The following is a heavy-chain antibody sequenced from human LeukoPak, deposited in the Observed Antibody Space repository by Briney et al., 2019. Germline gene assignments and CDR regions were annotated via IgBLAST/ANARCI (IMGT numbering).Heavy chain of an antibody. CDR1: GFTFSSYE. CDR2: ISSSGRSI. Sequence: GGSLRLSCAASGFTFSSYEMNWVRQAPGKGLEWVSYISSSGRSINYADSVRGRFTISRDNGKNSLYLQMNSLRAEDTAVYYCAKSTGSTPTHTLDYWGQGTLVTVSS. CDR3: AKSTGSTPTHTLDY. D-gene: IGHD2-21*01. V-gene: IGHV3-48*03. J-gene: IGHJ4*02.